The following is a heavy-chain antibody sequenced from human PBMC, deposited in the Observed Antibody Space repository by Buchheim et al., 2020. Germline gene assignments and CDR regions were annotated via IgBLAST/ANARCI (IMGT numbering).Heavy chain of an antibody. D-gene: IGHD2-2*02. J-gene: IGHJ6*03. V-gene: IGHV3-21*01. Sequence: EVQLVESGGGLVKPGGSLRLSCAASGFTFSSYTMNWARQAPGEGLEWVASISSTSAKIYYADSVKGRFTISRDNAKHSLDLQMNSLRVEDTAVYYCARGYCSTTSCYTREESMDVWGKGTT. CDR3: ARGYCSTTSCYTREESMDV. CDR2: ISSTSAKI. CDR1: GFTFSSYT.